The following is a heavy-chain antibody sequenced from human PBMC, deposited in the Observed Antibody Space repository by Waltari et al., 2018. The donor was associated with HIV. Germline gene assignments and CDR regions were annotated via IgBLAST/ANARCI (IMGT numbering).Heavy chain of an antibody. V-gene: IGHV3-23*01. CDR1: GFTFSRYA. CDR3: ASRYDSDAFDI. D-gene: IGHD2-2*01. CDR2: ITGSGGTT. Sequence: EVQLLASGGGLVQHGGSLRLSCAASGFTFSRYAMPLVRQAPGKGLEWVSAITGSGGTTYHADTVKGRFTISRDNSKNTLYLQMNSLRAEDTAVYYCASRYDSDAFDIWGQGTMVTVSS. J-gene: IGHJ3*02.